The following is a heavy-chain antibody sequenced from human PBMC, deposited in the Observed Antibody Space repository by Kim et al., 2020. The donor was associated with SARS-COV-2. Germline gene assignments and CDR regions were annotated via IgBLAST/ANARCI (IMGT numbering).Heavy chain of an antibody. V-gene: IGHV4-59*01. CDR2: IYYSGST. Sequence: SETLSLTCTVSGGSISSYYWSWIRQLPGKGLEWIGYIYYSGSTNYNPSLKSRVTISVDTSKNQFSLKLSSVTAADTAVYYCARALLRGYYYYGMDVWGQGTTVTVSS. J-gene: IGHJ6*02. CDR1: GGSISSYY. CDR3: ARALLRGYYYYGMDV.